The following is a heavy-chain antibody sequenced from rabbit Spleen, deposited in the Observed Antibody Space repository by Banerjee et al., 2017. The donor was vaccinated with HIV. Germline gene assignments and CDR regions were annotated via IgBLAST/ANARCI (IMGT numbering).Heavy chain of an antibody. CDR1: GFSFSSDY. Sequence: QSLEESGGGLVQPEGSLTLTCTASGFSFSSDYMCWVRQAPGKGLEWIACIYNGDGSTYYASWAKGRFSSSKTSSTTVTLQMTRLTAADTATYFCARDTSSSFSSYGMDLWGPGTLVTVS. J-gene: IGHJ6*01. CDR2: IYNGDGST. D-gene: IGHD1-1*01. V-gene: IGHV1S40*01. CDR3: ARDTSSSFSSYGMDL.